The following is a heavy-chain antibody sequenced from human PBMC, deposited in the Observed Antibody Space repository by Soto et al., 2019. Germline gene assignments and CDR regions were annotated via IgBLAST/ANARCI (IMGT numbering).Heavy chain of an antibody. D-gene: IGHD6-19*01. CDR2: IHYSGST. Sequence: SETLSLTCTVSGGSISSYYWSWIRQPPGKGLEWIGYIHYSGSTNYNPSLKSRVTISVDTSKNQFYLGLNSVTAADTAVYYCARAFAIGWYTYYFHYWGQGPLVTVSS. J-gene: IGHJ4*02. V-gene: IGHV4-59*08. CDR3: ARAFAIGWYTYYFHY. CDR1: GGSISSYY.